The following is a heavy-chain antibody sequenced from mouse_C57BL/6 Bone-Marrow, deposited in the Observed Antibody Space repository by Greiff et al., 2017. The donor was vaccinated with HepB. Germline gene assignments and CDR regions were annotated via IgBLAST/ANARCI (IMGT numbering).Heavy chain of an antibody. CDR3: AKATPNFDY. D-gene: IGHD1-2*01. Sequence: VQLQQSGPELVKPGASVKISCKASGYTFTDYYMNWVKQSHGKSLEWIGDINPNNGGTSYNQKFKGKATLTVDKSSSTAYMELRSLTSEDSAVYYCAKATPNFDYWGQGTTLTVSS. CDR2: INPNNGGT. V-gene: IGHV1-26*01. CDR1: GYTFTDYY. J-gene: IGHJ2*01.